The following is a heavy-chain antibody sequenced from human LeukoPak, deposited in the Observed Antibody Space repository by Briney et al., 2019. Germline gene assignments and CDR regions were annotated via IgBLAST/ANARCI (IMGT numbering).Heavy chain of an antibody. CDR2: IYYSGST. Sequence: PSETLSLTCTVSGGSISSSSYYWGWIRQPPGKGLEWIGSIYYSGSTYYNPSLKSRVTISVDTSKNQFSLKLSSVTAADTAVYYCARDRIDYDSSGYSYYFDYWGQGTLVTVSS. D-gene: IGHD3-22*01. J-gene: IGHJ4*02. V-gene: IGHV4-39*07. CDR3: ARDRIDYDSSGYSYYFDY. CDR1: GGSISSSSYY.